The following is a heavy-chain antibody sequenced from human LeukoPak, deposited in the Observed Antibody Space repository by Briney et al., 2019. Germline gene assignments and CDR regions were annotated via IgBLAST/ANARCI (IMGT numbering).Heavy chain of an antibody. V-gene: IGHV1-18*01. J-gene: IGHJ4*02. CDR3: ARDYYGSGSYYNVPHFDY. CDR2: ISAYNGNT. Sequence: ASVKVSCKASGYTFTSYGISWVRQAPGQGLEWMGWISAYNGNTNYAQKLQGRVTMTTDTSTSTAYMELRSLRSDDTAVYYCARDYYGSGSYYNVPHFDYWGQGTLVTVSS. D-gene: IGHD3-10*01. CDR1: GYTFTSYG.